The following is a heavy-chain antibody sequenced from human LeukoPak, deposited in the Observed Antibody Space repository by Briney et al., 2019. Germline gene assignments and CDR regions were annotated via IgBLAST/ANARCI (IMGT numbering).Heavy chain of an antibody. D-gene: IGHD4-17*01. CDR1: GGSISSGGYS. Sequence: PSETLSLTCAVSGGSISSGGYSWSWIRQPPGKGLEWIGYIYHSGSTYYNPSLKSRVTISVDTSKNQFSLKLSSVTAADTAVYYCARGTVTTGFGPWGQGTLVTVSS. V-gene: IGHV4-30-2*05. J-gene: IGHJ5*02. CDR2: IYHSGST. CDR3: ARGTVTTGFGP.